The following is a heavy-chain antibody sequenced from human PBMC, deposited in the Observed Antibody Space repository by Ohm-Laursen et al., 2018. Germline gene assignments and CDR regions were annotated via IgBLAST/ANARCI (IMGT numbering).Heavy chain of an antibody. CDR3: ARVDTSMVAEY. V-gene: IGHV1-69*13. CDR1: GGTFSSYT. Sequence: SVKVSCKTSGGTFSSYTIRWVRQAPGQGLEWMGGIIPIFGTADYAQKFQGRVTITADESTSTVYMDLSSLTSEDTAVYYCARVDTSMVAEYWGQGTLVTVSS. J-gene: IGHJ4*02. CDR2: IIPIFGTA. D-gene: IGHD5-18*01.